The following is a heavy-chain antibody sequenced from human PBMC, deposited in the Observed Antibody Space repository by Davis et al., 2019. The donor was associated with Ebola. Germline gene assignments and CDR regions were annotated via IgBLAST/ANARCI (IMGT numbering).Heavy chain of an antibody. D-gene: IGHD6-19*01. Sequence: GGSLRLSCAASGFTFRTYWMSWVRQAPGKGREWVANIKEDGSEKFYVDSLKGRFAIARDNSKNTLHLQMNSLRVEDTAIYYCAKDTSNVWFDVWGQGTMVTVSS. CDR1: GFTFRTYW. J-gene: IGHJ3*01. CDR2: IKEDGSEK. CDR3: AKDTSNVWFDV. V-gene: IGHV3-7*03.